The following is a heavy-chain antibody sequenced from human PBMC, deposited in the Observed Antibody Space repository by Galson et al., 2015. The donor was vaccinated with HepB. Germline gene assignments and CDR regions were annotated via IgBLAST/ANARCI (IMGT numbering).Heavy chain of an antibody. J-gene: IGHJ5*02. CDR3: ARVNSESASWTVAWFDP. V-gene: IGHV1-69*13. D-gene: IGHD2-2*01. Sequence: SVKVSCKASGGTFSSYAISWVRQAPGQGLEWMGGIIPIFGTANYAQKFQGRVTITADESTSTAYMELSSLRSEDTAVYYCARVNSESASWTVAWFDPWGQGTLVTVSS. CDR1: GGTFSSYA. CDR2: IIPIFGTA.